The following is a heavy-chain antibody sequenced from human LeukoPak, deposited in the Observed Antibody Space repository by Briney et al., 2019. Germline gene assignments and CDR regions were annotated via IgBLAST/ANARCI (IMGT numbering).Heavy chain of an antibody. CDR1: GLNFNDYD. V-gene: IGHV3-33*01. J-gene: IGHJ2*01. D-gene: IGHD3-10*01. Sequence: AGGSLTFSCAASGLNFNDYDMDWVRQAPGKGPEWVAVIWDDGSNKYYAESVKARFTISRDISKNMLYLQMNSRRVEDTAVYYCARERGGQDWDFDLWGRGTLVTVSS. CDR3: ARERGGQDWDFDL. CDR2: IWDDGSNK.